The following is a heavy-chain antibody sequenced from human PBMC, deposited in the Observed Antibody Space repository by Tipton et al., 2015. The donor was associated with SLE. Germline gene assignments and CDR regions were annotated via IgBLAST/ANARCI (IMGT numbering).Heavy chain of an antibody. CDR2: IDENGSEK. D-gene: IGHD5-12*01. J-gene: IGHJ4*02. CDR1: GFNLSSHW. CDR3: AREGIRGYSGYDFYFDY. Sequence: SLRLSCVTSGFNLSSHWMSWVRQAPGKGLEWVANIDENGSEKYYVDSVKDRFTISRDSAKTSLYLQMNSLRAEDTAVYFCAREGIRGYSGYDFYFDYWGQGTLVTVSS. V-gene: IGHV3-7*01.